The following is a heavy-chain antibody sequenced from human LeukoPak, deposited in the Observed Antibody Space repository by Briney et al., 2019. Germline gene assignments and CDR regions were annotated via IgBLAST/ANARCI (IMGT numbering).Heavy chain of an antibody. Sequence: PGGSLRLSCAASGFTFSSYGMHWVRQAPGKGLEWVAVISYDGSNKYYADSVKGRFTISRDNSKNTLYLQMNSLRAEDTAVYYCTILPGIAVAGGYMDVWGKGTTVTVSS. D-gene: IGHD6-19*01. V-gene: IGHV3-30*03. CDR3: TILPGIAVAGGYMDV. CDR2: ISYDGSNK. CDR1: GFTFSSYG. J-gene: IGHJ6*03.